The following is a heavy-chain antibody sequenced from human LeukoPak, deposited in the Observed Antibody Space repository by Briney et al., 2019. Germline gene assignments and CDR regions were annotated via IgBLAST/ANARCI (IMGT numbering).Heavy chain of an antibody. J-gene: IGHJ6*02. Sequence: GGSLRLSCAASGFTFSSYWMHWVRQAPGKGLVWVSRINSDGSSTSYADSVKGRFTISRDNSKNTLYLQMNSLRAEDTAVYYCAKLNCSSTSCYGSHYYYYYGMDVWGQGTTVTVSS. CDR1: GFTFSSYW. CDR3: AKLNCSSTSCYGSHYYYYYGMDV. V-gene: IGHV3-74*01. D-gene: IGHD2-2*01. CDR2: INSDGSST.